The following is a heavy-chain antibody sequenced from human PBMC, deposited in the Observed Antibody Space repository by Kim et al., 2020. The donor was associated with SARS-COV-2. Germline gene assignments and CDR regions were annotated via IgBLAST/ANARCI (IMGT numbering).Heavy chain of an antibody. J-gene: IGHJ4*02. CDR1: GFTVSSNY. D-gene: IGHD3-22*01. Sequence: GGSLRLSCAASGFTVSSNYMSWVRQAPGKGLEWVSVIYSGGSTYYADSVKGRFTISRDNSKNTLYLQMNSLRAEDTAVYYCARVSYDSSPHFDYWGQGTLVTVSS. CDR2: IYSGGST. CDR3: ARVSYDSSPHFDY. V-gene: IGHV3-66*01.